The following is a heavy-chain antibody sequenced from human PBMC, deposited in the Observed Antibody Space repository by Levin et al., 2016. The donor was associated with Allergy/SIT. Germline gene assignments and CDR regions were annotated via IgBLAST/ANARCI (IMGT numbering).Heavy chain of an antibody. CDR1: GYSFTSYW. D-gene: IGHD3-10*01. CDR2: IDPGDSNV. V-gene: IGHV5-10-1*01. Sequence: KVSCKGSGYSFTSYWITWVRQLPGKGLEWMGRIDPGDSNVNYSPSFQGHVSISVDKSISTAYLQWTSLRASDTAMYFCARRNYYGSATSDDYYFYLMDVWGQGTTVTVSS. CDR3: ARRNYYGSATSDDYYFYLMDV. J-gene: IGHJ6*02.